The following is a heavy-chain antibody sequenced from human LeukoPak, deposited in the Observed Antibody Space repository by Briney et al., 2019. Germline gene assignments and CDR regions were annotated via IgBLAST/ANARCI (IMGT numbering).Heavy chain of an antibody. D-gene: IGHD5-12*01. CDR2: ISYDGSNK. V-gene: IGHV3-30-3*01. CDR1: GFTFSSYA. J-gene: IGHJ6*02. Sequence: GGSLRLSCAASGFTFSSYAMHWVRQAPGKGLEWVAVISYDGSNKYYADSVKGRFTISRDNSKNTLYLQMNSLRAEDTAVYYCARGANSYDWHYYGMDVWGQGTTVTVSS. CDR3: ARGANSYDWHYYGMDV.